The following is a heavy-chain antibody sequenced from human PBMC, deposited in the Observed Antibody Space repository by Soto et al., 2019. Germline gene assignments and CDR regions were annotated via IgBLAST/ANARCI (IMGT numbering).Heavy chain of an antibody. Sequence: QVQLVQSGAEVKQPGSSVKVSCKASGGTFGSYAISWVRQAPGQGLEWMGGIIPIPGTANYAQQFQGRVTIAADESTSTAYMELSSLRSEDTAVYYCARAQGSSTSLEIYYYYYYGMEVWGQGTTVTVSS. CDR2: IIPIPGTA. J-gene: IGHJ6*02. CDR3: ARAQGSSTSLEIYYYYYYGMEV. V-gene: IGHV1-69*01. CDR1: GGTFGSYA. D-gene: IGHD2-2*01.